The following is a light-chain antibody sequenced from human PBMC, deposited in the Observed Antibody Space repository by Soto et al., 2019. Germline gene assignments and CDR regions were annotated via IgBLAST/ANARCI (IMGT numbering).Light chain of an antibody. CDR1: QSVSSSY. J-gene: IGKJ1*01. V-gene: IGKV3D-20*02. Sequence: ELVLTQSPGTLSLSPGERATLSCRASQSVSSSYLAWYQQKPGQAPRLLIYDASKRATGIPARFSGSGSGTDFTITISSLEPKDCEVYYCQQRSNWPGTFGQGTKVDIK. CDR3: QQRSNWPGT. CDR2: DAS.